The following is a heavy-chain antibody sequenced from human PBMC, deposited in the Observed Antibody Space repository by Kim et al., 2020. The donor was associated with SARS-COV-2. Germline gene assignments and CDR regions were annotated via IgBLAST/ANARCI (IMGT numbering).Heavy chain of an antibody. Sequence: GGSLRLSCAASGFTFSNAWMSWVRQAPGKGLEWVGRIKSKTDGGTTDYAAPVKGRFTISRDDSKNTLYLQMNSLKTEDTAVYYCTSRIQLWLRGTYGMDVWGQGTTVTVSS. V-gene: IGHV3-15*01. J-gene: IGHJ6*02. CDR2: IKSKTDGGTT. CDR3: TSRIQLWLRGTYGMDV. D-gene: IGHD5-18*01. CDR1: GFTFSNAW.